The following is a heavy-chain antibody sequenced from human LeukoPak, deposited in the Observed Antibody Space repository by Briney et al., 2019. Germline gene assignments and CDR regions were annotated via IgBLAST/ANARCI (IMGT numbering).Heavy chain of an antibody. Sequence: GGSLRLSCAASGFTFSNAWMSWVRQAPGKGLDWVGRIKSKTDGGTTDYAAPVKGRFTISRDDSKNTLYLQMNSLKTEVTAVYYCTTEAPYCSSTSCYGGFDYWGQGTLVTVSS. D-gene: IGHD2-2*01. J-gene: IGHJ4*02. V-gene: IGHV3-15*01. CDR3: TTEAPYCSSTSCYGGFDY. CDR2: IKSKTDGGTT. CDR1: GFTFSNAW.